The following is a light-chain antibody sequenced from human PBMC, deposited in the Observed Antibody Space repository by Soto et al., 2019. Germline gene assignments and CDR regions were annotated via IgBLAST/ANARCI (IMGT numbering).Light chain of an antibody. J-gene: IGKJ1*01. Sequence: EIVLTQSPATLSSFTGARVTLSCRASQYINTRLAWYQHRPGQSPRLLIYQTSLRAAGIPARFSASGSGTDFTLTISDVQPEDFALYYCHQRQSWPRTFGQGTKVDIK. CDR1: QYINTR. CDR2: QTS. V-gene: IGKV3-11*01. CDR3: HQRQSWPRT.